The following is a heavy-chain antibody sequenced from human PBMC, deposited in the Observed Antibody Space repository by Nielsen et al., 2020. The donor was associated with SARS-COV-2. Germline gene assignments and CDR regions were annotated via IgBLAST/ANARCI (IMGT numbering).Heavy chain of an antibody. V-gene: IGHV4-31*03. CDR1: GGSISSGGYS. J-gene: IGHJ6*02. CDR3: ARGGTIFGVVTRMDG. CDR2: IYYSGST. Sequence: SETLSLTCTVSGGSISSGGYSWSWIRQHPGKGLEWIGYIYYSGSTYYNPSLKSRVTISVDTSKNQFSLKLSSVTAADTAVYYCARGGTIFGVVTRMDGWGQGTTVTVSS. D-gene: IGHD3-3*01.